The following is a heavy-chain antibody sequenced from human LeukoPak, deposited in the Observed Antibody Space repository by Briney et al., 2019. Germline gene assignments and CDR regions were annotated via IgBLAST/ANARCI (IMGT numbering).Heavy chain of an antibody. D-gene: IGHD4-17*01. V-gene: IGHV1-46*01. CDR2: INPSGGSA. Sequence: ASVKVSCKASGYTFTSYYMHWVRQAPGQGLEWMGIINPSGGSASYAQKFQGRVTMTRDMSTSTVYMELSSLRSEDTAVYYCARGFSTVKYYYYYMDVWGKGTTVTVSS. J-gene: IGHJ6*03. CDR1: GYTFTSYY. CDR3: ARGFSTVKYYYYYMDV.